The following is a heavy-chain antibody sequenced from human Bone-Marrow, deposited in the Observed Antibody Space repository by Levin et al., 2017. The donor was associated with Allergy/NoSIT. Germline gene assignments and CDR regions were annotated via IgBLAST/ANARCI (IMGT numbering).Heavy chain of an antibody. CDR1: GFTFGLYS. D-gene: IGHD3-10*01. J-gene: IGHJ4*02. CDR2: ICGSHTTI. CDR3: ARGGSGLDS. Sequence: GASVKVSCAASGFTFGLYSMNWVRQAPGRGLEWISFICGSHTTIYYADSVKGRFTISRDNVKNALYLQMSDLRDDDTAIYYCARGGSGLDSWGQGTLVTVSS. V-gene: IGHV3-48*02.